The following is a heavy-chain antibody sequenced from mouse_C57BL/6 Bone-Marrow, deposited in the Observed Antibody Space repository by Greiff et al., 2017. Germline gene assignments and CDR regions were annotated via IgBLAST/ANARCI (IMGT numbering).Heavy chain of an antibody. Sequence: EVQLKESGPELVKPGASVKISCKASGYSFTGYYMNWVKQSPEKSLEWIGEINPSTGGTTYNQKFKAKATLTVDKSSSTAYMQRKSLTSEDSAVYYGARALDGYSSWFAYWGQGTLVTVSA. D-gene: IGHD2-3*01. CDR3: ARALDGYSSWFAY. CDR1: GYSFTGYY. J-gene: IGHJ3*01. CDR2: INPSTGGT. V-gene: IGHV1-42*01.